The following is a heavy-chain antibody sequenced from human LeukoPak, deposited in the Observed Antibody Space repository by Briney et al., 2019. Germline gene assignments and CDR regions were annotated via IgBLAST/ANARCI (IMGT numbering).Heavy chain of an antibody. CDR1: GYTFTNYD. CDR3: ARSLRGWYKDY. J-gene: IGHJ4*02. V-gene: IGHV1-8*01. D-gene: IGHD6-19*01. CDR2: MNPNSGNT. Sequence: ASVKVSCTASGYTFTNYDVNWVRQATGQGLEWMGWMNPNSGNTAYAQKFQGRVTMTTDTSITTAYKELSSLRSDDTAVYYCARSLRGWYKDYWGQGTLVTVSS.